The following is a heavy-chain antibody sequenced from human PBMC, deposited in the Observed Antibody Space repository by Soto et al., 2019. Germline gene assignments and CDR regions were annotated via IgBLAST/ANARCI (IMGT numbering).Heavy chain of an antibody. V-gene: IGHV2-5*02. J-gene: IGHJ4*02. Sequence: QITLKESGPTLVKPTQTLTLTCTFSGFSLSTTDMGVGWIRQPPGKALEWLALIYWDDDKRYSPSLKRRLTITKDTPKNQVVLTMTNMXPXDTAXXXCAXXXXXXXQGXGYYGADSWGQGTLVTVSS. CDR1: GFSLSTTDMG. CDR3: AXXXXXXXQGXGYYGADS. CDR2: IYWDDDK. D-gene: IGHD6-25*01.